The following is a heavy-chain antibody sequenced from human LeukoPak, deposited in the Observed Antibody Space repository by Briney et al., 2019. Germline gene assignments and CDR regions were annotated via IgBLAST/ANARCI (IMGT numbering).Heavy chain of an antibody. CDR3: ARTGLTYLTTVTTWFDY. CDR1: GFTFSSYA. V-gene: IGHV3-30*04. J-gene: IGHJ4*02. CDR2: ISYDGSNK. Sequence: GTSLRLSCEVSGFTFSSYAMHWVRQAPGKGLEWVAVISYDGSNKYYADSVKGRFTISRDNSKNTLYLQMNSLRAEDTAVYYCARTGLTYLTTVTTWFDYWGQGTLVTVSS. D-gene: IGHD4-17*01.